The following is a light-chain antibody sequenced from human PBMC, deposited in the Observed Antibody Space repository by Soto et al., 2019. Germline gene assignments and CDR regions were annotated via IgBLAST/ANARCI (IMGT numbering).Light chain of an antibody. Sequence: ELVLIQSPATLSLTPGERATLSCRASQNVRTSLAWYQQKPGQPPRLLIYDSSNRANGVPARFGGSGSGTDFTLTIDSLEPEDFAVYYCQQRNVWPPITFGQGTRLEIK. CDR2: DSS. V-gene: IGKV3-11*01. CDR1: QNVRTS. CDR3: QQRNVWPPIT. J-gene: IGKJ5*01.